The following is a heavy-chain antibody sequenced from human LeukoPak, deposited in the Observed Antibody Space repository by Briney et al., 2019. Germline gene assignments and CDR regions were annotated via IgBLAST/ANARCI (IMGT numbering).Heavy chain of an antibody. J-gene: IGHJ4*02. V-gene: IGHV3-7*01. Sequence: GGSLRLSCAASGFRFTGFWMSWVRQAPGKGPEWVANINQESTETYYVDSVRGRFTISRDNAKNSLSLQMNSLRVEDTAVYYCARDESYGIIGTIGYWGQGTLVTVSS. D-gene: IGHD1-7*01. CDR2: INQESTET. CDR1: GFRFTGFW. CDR3: ARDESYGIIGTIGY.